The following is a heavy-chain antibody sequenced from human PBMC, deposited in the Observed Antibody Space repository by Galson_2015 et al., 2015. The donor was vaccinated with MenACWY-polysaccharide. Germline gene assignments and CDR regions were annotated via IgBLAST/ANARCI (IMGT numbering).Heavy chain of an antibody. V-gene: IGHV1-46*01. CDR2: INPSGGST. CDR1: GYTFTSYY. D-gene: IGHD3-22*01. J-gene: IGHJ4*02. CDR3: ARVGLPLYYYDSSGYRYDY. Sequence: SVKVSCKASGYTFTSYYMHWVRQAPGQGLEWMGIINPSGGSTSYAQKFQGRVTMTRDTSTSTVYMELSSLRSEDTAVYYCARVGLPLYYYDSSGYRYDYWGQGTLVTVSS.